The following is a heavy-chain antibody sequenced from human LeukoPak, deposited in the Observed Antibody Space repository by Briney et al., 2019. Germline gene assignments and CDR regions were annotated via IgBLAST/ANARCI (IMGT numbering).Heavy chain of an antibody. V-gene: IGHV3-30-3*01. CDR1: GFTFSSYA. J-gene: IGHJ4*02. D-gene: IGHD3-9*01. CDR2: ISYDGSNK. CDR3: ARAVTYYDILTGY. Sequence: KPGGSLRLSCAASGFTFSSYAMHWVRQAPGKGLEWVAVISYDGSNKYYAGSVKGRFTISRDNSKNTLYLQMNSLRAEDTAVYYCARAVTYYDILTGYWGQGTLVTVSS.